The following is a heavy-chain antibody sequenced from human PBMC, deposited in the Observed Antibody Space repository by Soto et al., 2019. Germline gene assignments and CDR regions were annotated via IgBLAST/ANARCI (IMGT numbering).Heavy chain of an antibody. J-gene: IGHJ6*02. Sequence: QVQLVESGGGVVQPGRSLRLSCAASGFTFSSYAMHWVRQAPGKGLEWVAVISYDGSNKYYADSVKGRFTISRDNSKNTLYLQMNSLRAEDTAVYYCARKSDWDPYYGMDVWGQGTTVTVSS. D-gene: IGHD2-21*02. CDR1: GFTFSSYA. V-gene: IGHV3-30-3*01. CDR2: ISYDGSNK. CDR3: ARKSDWDPYYGMDV.